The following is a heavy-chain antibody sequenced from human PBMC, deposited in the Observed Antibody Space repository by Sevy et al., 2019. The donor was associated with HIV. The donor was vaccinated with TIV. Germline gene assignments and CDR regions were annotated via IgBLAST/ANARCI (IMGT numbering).Heavy chain of an antibody. Sequence: ASVKVSCKASGYTFTGHYLHWVRQAPGQGLEWMGWIDPISGGTKHAQNFKGRVTMARDTSISTAYMELSSLRFDDTAMYYCVRIRDQTGAFDSWGQGTLVTVSS. CDR2: IDPISGGT. J-gene: IGHJ4*02. CDR1: GYTFTGHY. CDR3: VRIRDQTGAFDS. D-gene: IGHD7-27*01. V-gene: IGHV1-2*02.